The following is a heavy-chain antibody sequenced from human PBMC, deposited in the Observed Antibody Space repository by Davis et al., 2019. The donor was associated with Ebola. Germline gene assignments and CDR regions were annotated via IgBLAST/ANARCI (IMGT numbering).Heavy chain of an antibody. CDR1: GFTFGDYA. D-gene: IGHD3-10*01. CDR2: ISGSGGST. J-gene: IGHJ4*02. Sequence: GESLKISCTASGFTFGDYAMSWVRQAPGKGLEWVSAISGSGGSTYYADSVKGRFTISRDNSKNTLYLQMNSLRAEDTAVYYCAKKSGYYGSGSQYYFDYWGQGTLVTVSS. CDR3: AKKSGYYGSGSQYYFDY. V-gene: IGHV3-23*01.